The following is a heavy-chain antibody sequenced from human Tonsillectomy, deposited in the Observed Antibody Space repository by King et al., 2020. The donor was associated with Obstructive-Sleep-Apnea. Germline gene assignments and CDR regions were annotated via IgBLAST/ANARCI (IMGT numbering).Heavy chain of an antibody. Sequence: VQLVESGGGLVQPGGSLRLSCVASGFTFSNYWMSWVRQAPGKGLEWVANVNQDEGEKYYVDSVKGRFTISRDNSKNSVFLQMNSLRPEDSAVYYCARDRGLINSWGKGTLVTVSS. CDR1: GFTFSNYW. J-gene: IGHJ5*02. V-gene: IGHV3-7*01. CDR2: VNQDEGEK. CDR3: ARDRGLINS. D-gene: IGHD3/OR15-3a*01.